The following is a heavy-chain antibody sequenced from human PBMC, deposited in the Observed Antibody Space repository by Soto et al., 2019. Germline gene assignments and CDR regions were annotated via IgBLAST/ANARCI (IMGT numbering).Heavy chain of an antibody. CDR3: AKDQVLLWFGEPWGADC. CDR2: ISYDGSNK. Sequence: QVQLVESGGGVVQPGRSLRLSCAASGFTFSSYGMHWVRQAPGKGLEWVAVISYDGSNKYYADSVKGRFTISRDNSKNTLYLQMNSLRAEDTAVYYCAKDQVLLWFGEPWGADCWGQGTLVTVSS. D-gene: IGHD3-10*01. J-gene: IGHJ4*02. CDR1: GFTFSSYG. V-gene: IGHV3-30*18.